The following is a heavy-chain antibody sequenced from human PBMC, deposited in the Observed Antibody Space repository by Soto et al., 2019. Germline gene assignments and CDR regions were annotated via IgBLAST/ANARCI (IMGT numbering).Heavy chain of an antibody. CDR3: ARLAYGDYYFDY. D-gene: IGHD4-17*01. CDR1: GFTFSIFA. V-gene: IGHV3-23*01. Sequence: GSLRLSWAASGFTFSIFAMTWVRQAPGKGLEWVASITGSGDYARYTDSVQGRFTISRDNSKNTLYLQMNSLTAADTAVYYCARLAYGDYYFDYWGQGTLVTVSS. CDR2: ITGSGDYA. J-gene: IGHJ4*02.